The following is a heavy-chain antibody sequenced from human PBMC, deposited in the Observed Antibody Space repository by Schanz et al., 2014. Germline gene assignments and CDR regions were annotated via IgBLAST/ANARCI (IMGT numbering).Heavy chain of an antibody. J-gene: IGHJ3*02. CDR3: ASKGLTTDAFDI. Sequence: QVQLQESGPGLVKPSDTLSLTCAVSGYSINTSDRWGWIRQPPGKGLEWIGYIYYSGSTYYNPSLKSRVTMSVDTSKNQFSRKLRSVTAVDTAVYYCASKGLTTDAFDIWGQGTMVTVSS. CDR1: GYSINTSDR. D-gene: IGHD2-8*01. V-gene: IGHV4-28*07. CDR2: IYYSGST.